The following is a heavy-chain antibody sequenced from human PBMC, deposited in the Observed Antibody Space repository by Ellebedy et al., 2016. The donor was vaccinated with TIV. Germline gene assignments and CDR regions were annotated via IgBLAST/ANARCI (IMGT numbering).Heavy chain of an antibody. D-gene: IGHD1-26*01. CDR2: IRNYGDST. J-gene: IGHJ6*02. Sequence: GESLKISXSVSGFAFSSYAMHWVRQAPGKGLDYVAVIRNYGDSTYYADSVKGRFTISRDNSKNTLYLQMSSLRVEDTAIYFCVKGCGSYRYNGMDVWGQGTTVTVSS. CDR1: GFAFSSYA. V-gene: IGHV3-64D*06. CDR3: VKGCGSYRYNGMDV.